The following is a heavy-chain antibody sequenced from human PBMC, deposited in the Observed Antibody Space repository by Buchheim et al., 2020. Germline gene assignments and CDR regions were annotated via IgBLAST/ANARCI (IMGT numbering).Heavy chain of an antibody. Sequence: QVQLVESGGGVVQPGRSLRLSCAASGFTFSSYAMHWVRQAPGKGLEWVAVISYDGSSKYYADSVKGRFTISSDNSKNTLYLQMNSLRAEDTAVYYCARPHGGRLLRGYFDYWGQGTL. CDR3: ARPHGGRLLRGYFDY. CDR2: ISYDGSSK. V-gene: IGHV3-30-3*01. J-gene: IGHJ4*02. CDR1: GFTFSSYA. D-gene: IGHD3-22*01.